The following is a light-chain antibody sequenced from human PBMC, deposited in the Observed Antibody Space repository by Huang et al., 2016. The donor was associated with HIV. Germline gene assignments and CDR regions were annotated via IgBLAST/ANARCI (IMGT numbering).Light chain of an antibody. CDR3: QQYYTSPWT. V-gene: IGKV4-1*01. CDR2: WAS. CDR1: MSILDISNNRRA. Sequence: DIVMVQSPDSLVVSLGERATINCKSGMSILDISNNRRALAWYQQKPGQSPKWLIYWASTRQGGVPDRFSGNGSRTDFTLTISSLQAEDVAVYYCQQYYTSPWTFGQGTKLEI. J-gene: IGKJ2*02.